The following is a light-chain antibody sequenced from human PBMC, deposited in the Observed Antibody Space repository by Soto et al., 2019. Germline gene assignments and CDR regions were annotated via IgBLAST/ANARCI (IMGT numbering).Light chain of an antibody. Sequence: EIFMTQSPATLSVSPGGRATLSCRASQTINNNLAWYQQKPGQAPRLLIYGSSTRATGVPARFSGSGSGTEFTLTISSLQSEDFALYYCQQYNNWRTFGQGTNV. CDR3: QQYNNWRT. J-gene: IGKJ1*01. CDR2: GSS. CDR1: QTINNN. V-gene: IGKV3-15*01.